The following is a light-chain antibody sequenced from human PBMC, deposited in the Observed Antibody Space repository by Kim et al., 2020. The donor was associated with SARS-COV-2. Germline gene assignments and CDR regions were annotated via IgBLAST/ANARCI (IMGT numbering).Light chain of an antibody. CDR3: QQYHDWPRT. Sequence: EIVMTQSPATLSVSPGERATLSCRASQSVTSNLAGYQQKPGQAPRLLIYGASIRATGIPARFSGSGSGTEFTLTISSLQSEDFAVYYCQQYHDWPRTFGQGTKLEI. CDR2: GAS. V-gene: IGKV3-15*01. CDR1: QSVTSN. J-gene: IGKJ2*02.